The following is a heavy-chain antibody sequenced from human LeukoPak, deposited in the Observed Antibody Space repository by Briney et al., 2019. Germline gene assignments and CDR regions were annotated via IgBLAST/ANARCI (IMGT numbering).Heavy chain of an antibody. V-gene: IGHV4-34*01. J-gene: IGHJ6*03. Sequence: SETLSLTCAVDGGSFSGYYWSWIRQPPGKGLEWIGEINHSGSTNYNPSLKSRVTISVDTSKNQFSLKLSSVTAADTAVYYCARGVGDIVVVVAATHYYMDVWGKGTTVTVSS. CDR2: INHSGST. D-gene: IGHD2-15*01. CDR1: GGSFSGYY. CDR3: ARGVGDIVVVVAATHYYMDV.